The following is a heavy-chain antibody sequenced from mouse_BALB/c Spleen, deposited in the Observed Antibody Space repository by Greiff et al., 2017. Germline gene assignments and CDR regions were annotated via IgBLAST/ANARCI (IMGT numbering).Heavy chain of an antibody. CDR1: GFTFSSFG. CDR2: ISSGSSTI. J-gene: IGHJ2*01. V-gene: IGHV5-17*02. CDR3: ARNYYGSSSFDY. D-gene: IGHD1-1*01. Sequence: EVQVVESGGGLVQPGGSRKLSCAASGFTFSSFGMHWVRQAPEKGLEWVAYISSGSSTIYYADTVKGRFTISRDNPKNTLFLQMTSLRSEDTAMYYCARNYYGSSSFDYWGQGTTLTVSS.